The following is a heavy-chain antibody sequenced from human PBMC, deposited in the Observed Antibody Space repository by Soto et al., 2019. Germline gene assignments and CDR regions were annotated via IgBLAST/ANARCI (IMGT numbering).Heavy chain of an antibody. Sequence: EVQLLESGGGLVQPGGSLRLSCAASGFTFSSYAMSWVRQAPGKGLEWVSAISGSGGSTYYADSVKGRFTISRDNSKNSLYLQMNSLRAEDTAVYYCARDKYSSSSGLCAFDIWGQGTMVTVSS. V-gene: IGHV3-23*01. D-gene: IGHD6-6*01. CDR3: ARDKYSSSSGLCAFDI. CDR1: GFTFSSYA. J-gene: IGHJ3*02. CDR2: ISGSGGST.